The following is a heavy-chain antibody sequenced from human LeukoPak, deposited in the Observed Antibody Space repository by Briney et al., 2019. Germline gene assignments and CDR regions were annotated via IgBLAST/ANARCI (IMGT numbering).Heavy chain of an antibody. Sequence: GGSLRLSCAASGFTFSSYAMSWVRQAPGKGLEWVAVISHDGNNKYYEDSVKGRFSISRDNSKNTLYLQMNNLRAEDTAIYYCAKAEGVSGSLYHGDYWGQGTLVTVSS. CDR2: ISHDGNNK. J-gene: IGHJ4*02. CDR3: AKAEGVSGSLYHGDY. CDR1: GFTFSSYA. V-gene: IGHV3-30*18. D-gene: IGHD3-10*01.